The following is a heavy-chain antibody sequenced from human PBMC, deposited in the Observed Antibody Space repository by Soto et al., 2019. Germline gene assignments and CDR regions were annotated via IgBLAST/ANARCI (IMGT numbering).Heavy chain of an antibody. CDR2: IDAANGKT. CDR3: ARDVNMIAAGNGY. V-gene: IGHV1-3*01. J-gene: IGHJ4*02. CDR1: GYAFTDFP. Sequence: QVQLVQSGAEVKMPGASVIVCCEASGYAFTDFPIHWVRQAPGQRLEWMGWIDAANGKTRYSQNFQGRITITRDTSAATASMDLNNLRSEATAVYYCARDVNMIAAGNGYWGQGTLVTVSS. D-gene: IGHD3-22*01.